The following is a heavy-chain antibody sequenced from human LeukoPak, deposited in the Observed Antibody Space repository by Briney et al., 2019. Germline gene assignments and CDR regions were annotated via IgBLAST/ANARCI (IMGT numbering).Heavy chain of an antibody. D-gene: IGHD2-21*02. V-gene: IGHV4-4*07. Sequence: SETLSLTCTVSGGSISSYYWSWIRQPAGKGLEWIGRIYTSGSTNYNPSLKGRVTMSVDTSKNQFSLSLTSVTAADTAVYYCARMTAHWYFDLWGRGTLVSVSS. CDR1: GGSISSYY. CDR3: ARMTAHWYFDL. J-gene: IGHJ2*01. CDR2: IYTSGST.